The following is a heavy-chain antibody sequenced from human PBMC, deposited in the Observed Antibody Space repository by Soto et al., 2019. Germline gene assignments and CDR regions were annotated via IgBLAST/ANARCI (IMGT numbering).Heavy chain of an antibody. D-gene: IGHD3-16*01. CDR1: GDSFAGFY. CDR3: AIIMTHSDSFDI. V-gene: IGHV1-2*04. J-gene: IGHJ3*02. Sequence: RASVKVSCKASGDSFAGFYIHWMRQAPGQGLEWVGSINCNSGATTYAQKFQDSVAMTRDTSVSTAYMDLNRLTSDDTAIYYCAIIMTHSDSFDIWGQGTVVT. CDR2: INCNSGAT.